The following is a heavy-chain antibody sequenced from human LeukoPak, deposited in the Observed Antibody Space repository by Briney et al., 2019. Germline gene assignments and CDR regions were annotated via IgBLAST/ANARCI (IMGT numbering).Heavy chain of an antibody. D-gene: IGHD3-22*01. CDR1: GGSVSSDTYY. CDR3: ARGSDYDSSGYYL. Sequence: SETLSLTCAVSGGSVSSDTYYWHWIRQPPGKGLEWIGEINHSGSTNYNPSLKSRVTISVDTSKNQFSLKLSSVTAADTAVYYCARGSDYDSSGYYLWGQGTLVTVSS. J-gene: IGHJ4*02. V-gene: IGHV4-34*01. CDR2: INHSGST.